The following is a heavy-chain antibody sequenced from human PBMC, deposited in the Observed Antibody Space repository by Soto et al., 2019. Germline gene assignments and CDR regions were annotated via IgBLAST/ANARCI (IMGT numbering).Heavy chain of an antibody. V-gene: IGHV4-61*01. CDR1: GGSVSSGRSY. Sequence: NPPESLSLTSTVSGGSVSSGRSYWSWIRQPPGKGLEWIGHTYYSGSTNNNSTLKTRVTISVDTSKNQFSLKLSSATAADTAVYYCARVLPGGKQWLVPYYYYYGMDVWGQGTTVTVSS. CDR3: ARVLPGGKQWLVPYYYYYGMDV. J-gene: IGHJ6*02. CDR2: TYYSGST. D-gene: IGHD6-19*01.